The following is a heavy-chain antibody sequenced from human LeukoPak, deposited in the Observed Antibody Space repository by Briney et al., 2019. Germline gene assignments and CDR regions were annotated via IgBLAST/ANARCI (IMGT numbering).Heavy chain of an antibody. D-gene: IGHD5-24*01. CDR3: AREAVEMATIHSYYYGMDV. V-gene: IGHV1-69*13. Sequence: SVKVSCKASGGTFSSYAISWVRQAPGQGLEWMGGIIPIFGTANYAQKFQGRVTITADESMSTAYMELSSLRSEDTAVYYCAREAVEMATIHSYYYGMDVWGQGTTVTVSS. CDR2: IIPIFGTA. CDR1: GGTFSSYA. J-gene: IGHJ6*02.